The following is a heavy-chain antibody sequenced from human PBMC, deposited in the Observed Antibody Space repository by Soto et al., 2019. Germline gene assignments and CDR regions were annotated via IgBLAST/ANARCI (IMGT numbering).Heavy chain of an antibody. J-gene: IGHJ6*02. Sequence: SETLSLTCAVYGGSFSGYYWSWIRQPPGKGLEWIGEINHSGSTNYNPALKSRVTISVDTYKNQFSLKLSSVTAADTAVYYCARGRTNGYSYGYFNYYYGMDVWGQGTTVTVSS. CDR1: GGSFSGYY. V-gene: IGHV4-34*01. CDR3: ARGRTNGYSYGYFNYYYGMDV. D-gene: IGHD5-18*01. CDR2: INHSGST.